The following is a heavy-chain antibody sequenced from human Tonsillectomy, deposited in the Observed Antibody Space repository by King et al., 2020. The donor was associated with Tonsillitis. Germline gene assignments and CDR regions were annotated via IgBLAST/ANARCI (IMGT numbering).Heavy chain of an antibody. V-gene: IGHV3-23*04. J-gene: IGHJ4*02. CDR1: GFTFSSCA. CDR2: ISGSAGGT. Sequence: VQLVESGGGLVQPGGSLRLSCAASGFTFSSCAMTLVRQAPGIRLEWVSAISGSAGGTYYADSVKGRFTISRDNSKNTLYLQMNSLRAEDTAVYYCAKGWVEMDAWGQGTLVTVSS. D-gene: IGHD5-24*01. CDR3: AKGWVEMDA.